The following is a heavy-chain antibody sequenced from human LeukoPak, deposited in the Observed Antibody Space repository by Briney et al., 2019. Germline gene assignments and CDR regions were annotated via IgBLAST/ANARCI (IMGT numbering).Heavy chain of an antibody. CDR2: IYYSGNT. J-gene: IGHJ4*02. D-gene: IGHD5-18*01. CDR3: ASVDTTLAYRRRMLS. CDR1: GGSISRYD. V-gene: IGHV4-59*01. Sequence: SETLSLTCTVSGGSISRYDWSWIRQPPGKGLEWIGYIYYSGNTNYNPSLKSRVTISVDPSKNQFSLKLSSVTAADTAVYYCASVDTTLAYRRRMLSWGQRNLVTVSS.